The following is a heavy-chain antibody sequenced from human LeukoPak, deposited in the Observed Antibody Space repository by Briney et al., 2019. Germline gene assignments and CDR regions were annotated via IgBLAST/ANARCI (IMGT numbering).Heavy chain of an antibody. CDR3: ARSNYYDSSGYYPY. Sequence: SVKVSRKASGGTFSSYAISWVRQAPGQGLEWMGRIIPIFGTANYAQKFQGRVTITTDESTSTAYMELSSLRSEDTAVYYCARSNYYDSSGYYPYWGQGTLVTVSS. V-gene: IGHV1-69*05. CDR1: GGTFSSYA. CDR2: IIPIFGTA. D-gene: IGHD3-22*01. J-gene: IGHJ4*02.